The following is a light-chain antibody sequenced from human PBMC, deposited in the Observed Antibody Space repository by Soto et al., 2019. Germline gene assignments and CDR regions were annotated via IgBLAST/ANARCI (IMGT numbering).Light chain of an antibody. Sequence: DIVMTQSPAPLSVSPGETATLSSRASESVSDNLAWYQQKPGQAPRLLIYGASTRATGIPARFSGSGSGTEFTLTISSLQSEDFAVYSCQQYHHSPPYTFGHGTKLEIK. V-gene: IGKV3D-15*01. J-gene: IGKJ2*01. CDR1: ESVSDN. CDR3: QQYHHSPPYT. CDR2: GAS.